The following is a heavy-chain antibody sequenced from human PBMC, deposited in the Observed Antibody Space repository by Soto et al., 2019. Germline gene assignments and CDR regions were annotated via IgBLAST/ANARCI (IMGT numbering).Heavy chain of an antibody. D-gene: IGHD3-3*01. J-gene: IGHJ4*02. V-gene: IGHV3-21*01. CDR3: ARGTYYDFSDDCLDY. CDR1: GFTFSSYS. CDR2: ISSSSSYI. Sequence: GGSLRLSCAASGFTFSSYSMNWVRQAPGKGLEWVSSISSSSSYIYFADSVKGRFTISRDNAKNSLYLQMNSLRAEDTAVYYCARGTYYDFSDDCLDYWGQGTLVTVSS.